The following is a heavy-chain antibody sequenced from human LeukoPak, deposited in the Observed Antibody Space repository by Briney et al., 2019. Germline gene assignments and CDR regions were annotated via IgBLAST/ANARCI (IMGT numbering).Heavy chain of an antibody. CDR1: GGTFSSYA. Sequence: SVKVSCKASGGTFSSYAISWVRQAPGQGLEWMGRIIPILGIANYAQKFQGRVTITADKSTSTAYMELSSLRSEDTAVYYCARGGVYRAFDIWGQGTMVTVSS. CDR2: IIPILGIA. J-gene: IGHJ3*02. D-gene: IGHD1-26*01. CDR3: ARGGVYRAFDI. V-gene: IGHV1-69*04.